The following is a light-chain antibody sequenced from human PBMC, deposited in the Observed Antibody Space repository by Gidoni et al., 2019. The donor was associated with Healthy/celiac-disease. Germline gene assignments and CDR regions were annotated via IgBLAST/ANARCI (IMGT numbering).Light chain of an antibody. CDR3: CSYAGSSTWV. CDR2: EVS. Sequence: QSALTQPASVSGSPGQSITISCTGTSSDVGSYNLVSWYQQHPGKAPKIMIYEVSKRPSGVSNRFSGSKSGNTASLTISGLQAEEEADYYCCSYAGSSTWVFGTGTKVTVL. J-gene: IGLJ1*01. CDR1: SSDVGSYNL. V-gene: IGLV2-23*02.